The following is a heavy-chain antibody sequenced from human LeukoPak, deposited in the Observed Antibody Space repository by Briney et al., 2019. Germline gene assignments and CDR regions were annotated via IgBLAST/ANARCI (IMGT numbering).Heavy chain of an antibody. J-gene: IGHJ3*02. CDR2: IYSGGFT. CDR1: GFTVSSNY. CDR3: ARDRPGDAFDI. Sequence: GGSLRLSCAPSGFTVSSNYMSWVRQAPGKGLEWVSVIYSGGFTYYADSVKGRFTISRGNSKNTLFLQMNSLRAEDTAVYYCARDRPGDAFDIWGQGTTVTVSS. V-gene: IGHV3-66*01.